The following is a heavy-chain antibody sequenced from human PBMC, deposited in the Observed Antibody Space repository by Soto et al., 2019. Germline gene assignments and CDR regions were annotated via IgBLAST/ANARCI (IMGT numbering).Heavy chain of an antibody. V-gene: IGHV1-46*01. J-gene: IGHJ1*01. Sequence: QVQLVQSGAEVKKPGASVKVSCKASGYTFTSYYMHWVRQAPGQGLEWMGIINPSGGSTSYAQKFQGRVNMTRDTSTNTVYMELSSLRSEDTAVYYCARGDDDSSGYYWGVSGNAEYFQHWGQGTLVTVSS. CDR3: ARGDDDSSGYYWGVSGNAEYFQH. CDR1: GYTFTSYY. D-gene: IGHD3-22*01. CDR2: INPSGGST.